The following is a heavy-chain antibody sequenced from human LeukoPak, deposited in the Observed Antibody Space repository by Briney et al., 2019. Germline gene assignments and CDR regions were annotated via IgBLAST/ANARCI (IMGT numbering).Heavy chain of an antibody. D-gene: IGHD6-19*01. CDR2: IWYDGSNK. J-gene: IGHJ5*02. CDR1: GFTFSSYG. Sequence: PPGGSLRLSCAASGFTFSSYGMHWVRQAPGKGLEWVAVIWYDGSNKYYADSVKGRFTISRDNSKNTLYLQMNSLRAEDTAVYYCARDLRIAVAGTGWFDPWGQGTLVTVSS. CDR3: ARDLRIAVAGTGWFDP. V-gene: IGHV3-33*01.